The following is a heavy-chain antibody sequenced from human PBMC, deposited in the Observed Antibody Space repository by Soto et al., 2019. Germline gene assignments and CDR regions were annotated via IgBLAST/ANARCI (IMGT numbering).Heavy chain of an antibody. CDR3: AREAGTHTFAY. J-gene: IGHJ4*02. CDR1: GGSFSGYY. V-gene: IGHV4-34*01. D-gene: IGHD6-19*01. Sequence: SETLSLTCAVYGGSFSGYYWSWIRQPPGKGLEWIGEINHSGSTNYNPSLKSRVTISVDTSKNQFSLKLSSVTAADTAVYYCAREAGTHTFAYGGQGTLVTVSS. CDR2: INHSGST.